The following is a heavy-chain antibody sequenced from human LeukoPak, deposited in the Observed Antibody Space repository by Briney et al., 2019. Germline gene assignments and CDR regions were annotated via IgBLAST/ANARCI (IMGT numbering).Heavy chain of an antibody. CDR1: GGTFSSYA. CDR3: ARDATVRGPYGGHHFYSYMDV. D-gene: IGHD3-10*01. Sequence: SVKVSCKTSGGTFSSYAISWVRQAPGQGREWIGGIIPIFDTANYAQKFQGRVTITADESATTSYMELSSLRSEDTAVYYCARDATVRGPYGGHHFYSYMDVWGKGTTVTISS. V-gene: IGHV1-69*13. CDR2: IIPIFDTA. J-gene: IGHJ6*03.